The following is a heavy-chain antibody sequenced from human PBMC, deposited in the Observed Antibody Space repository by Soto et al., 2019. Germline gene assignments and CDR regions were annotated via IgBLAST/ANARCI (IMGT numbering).Heavy chain of an antibody. CDR3: ARASMNFWSFYGMDV. Sequence: GASVKVSCKASGYTFTSYAMHWVRQAPGQRLEWMGWINAGNGNTKYSQKFQGRVTITRDTSASTAYMELSSLRSEDTAVYYCARASMNFWSFYGMDVWGQGTTVTVSS. V-gene: IGHV1-3*01. CDR1: GYTFTSYA. CDR2: INAGNGNT. J-gene: IGHJ6*02. D-gene: IGHD3-3*01.